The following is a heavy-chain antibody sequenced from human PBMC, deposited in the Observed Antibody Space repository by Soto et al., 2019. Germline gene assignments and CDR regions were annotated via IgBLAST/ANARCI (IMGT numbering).Heavy chain of an antibody. V-gene: IGHV3-7*01. CDR1: EFTFSTYW. CDR2: IKQDGSEK. J-gene: IGHJ6*02. Sequence: EVHLVESGGGFVQPGGSLRLSCAASEFTFSTYWRTWVRQAPGKGLEWVANIKQDGSEKYYVDSVRGRFTISRDNAKKSLYLQMNSLRADDTAVYFCARGSVGVYYYGLDVWGQGTTVTVSS. CDR3: ARGSVGVYYYGLDV. D-gene: IGHD2-8*01.